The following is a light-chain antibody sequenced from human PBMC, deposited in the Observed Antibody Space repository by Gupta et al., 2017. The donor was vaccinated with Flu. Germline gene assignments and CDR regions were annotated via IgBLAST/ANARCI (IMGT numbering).Light chain of an antibody. CDR3: CSYAGSSTLI. CDR2: EVT. J-gene: IGLJ2*01. Sequence: QSALTQPRSVSGSPGQSVTISCTGSNSDMCGYKYVSEYQHDPGKSPKLLIYEVTARPSGVPDRFSGSKSDNTASLTISGVQAEDEADYYCCSYAGSSTLIFGGGTKLTVL. V-gene: IGLV2-11*01. CDR1: NSDMCGYKY.